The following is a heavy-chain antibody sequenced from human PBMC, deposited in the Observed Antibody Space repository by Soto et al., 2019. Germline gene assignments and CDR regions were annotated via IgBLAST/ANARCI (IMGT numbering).Heavy chain of an antibody. Sequence: QVQLVESGGGVVQPGGSLRLSCATSGFTFSDSGMHWVRQAPGKGLEWVAVIWSDGSDKSYADSVEGRFTISRDNSKNTVFLQMNSLRAGDTGVFYCVRGNRYGSSAGGGGGFDYWGQGTLVTVSS. CDR1: GFTFSDSG. V-gene: IGHV3-33*01. J-gene: IGHJ4*02. D-gene: IGHD6-6*01. CDR3: VRGNRYGSSAGGGGGFDY. CDR2: IWSDGSDK.